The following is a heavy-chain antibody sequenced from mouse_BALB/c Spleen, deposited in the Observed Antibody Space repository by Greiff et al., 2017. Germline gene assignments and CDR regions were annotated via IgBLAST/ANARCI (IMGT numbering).Heavy chain of an antibody. D-gene: IGHD2-3*01. CDR1: GFTFSSYT. CDR2: ISSGGSYT. J-gene: IGHJ4*01. V-gene: IGHV5-6-4*01. Sequence: EVKLVESGGGLVKPGGSLKLSCAASGFTFSSYTMSWVRQTPEKRLEWVATISSGGSYTYYPDSVKGRFTISRDNAKNTLYLQMSSLKSEDTAMYYCTRDYEKGAMDYWGQGTSVTVSS. CDR3: TRDYEKGAMDY.